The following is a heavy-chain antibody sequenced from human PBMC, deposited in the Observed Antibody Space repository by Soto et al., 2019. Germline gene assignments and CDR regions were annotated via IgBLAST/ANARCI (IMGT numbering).Heavy chain of an antibody. CDR1: GFPFNSYG. V-gene: IGHV3-30*18. D-gene: IGHD2-21*02. CDR3: AKADVVTADFYYYGMDV. J-gene: IGHJ6*02. CDR2: ISYDGSNK. Sequence: GGSLRLSCAASGFPFNSYGMHWVRQATGKGLEWVAVISYDGSNKYYADSVKGRFTISRDNSKNTLYLQMNSLRAEDTAVYYCAKADVVTADFYYYGMDVWGQGTTVTVSS.